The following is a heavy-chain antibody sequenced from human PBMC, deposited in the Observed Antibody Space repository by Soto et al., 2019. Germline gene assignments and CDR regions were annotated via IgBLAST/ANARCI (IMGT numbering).Heavy chain of an antibody. CDR1: GFTFSDHY. V-gene: IGHV3-72*01. J-gene: IGHJ4*02. D-gene: IGHD3-3*02. CDR2: IRKKGNNYST. Sequence: EVQLVESGGGLVQPGGSLRLSCAASGFTFSDHYMDWVRQAPGEGLEWVVRIRKKGNNYSTEYAASVKGRFTISRDDSKNSLYLQMNSLKTADTAVYYCVRGNLALGNFYFDYWGLGTVVTVSS. CDR3: VRGNLALGNFYFDY.